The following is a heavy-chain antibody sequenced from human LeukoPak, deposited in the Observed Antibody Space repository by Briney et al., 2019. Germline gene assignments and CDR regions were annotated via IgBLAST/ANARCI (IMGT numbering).Heavy chain of an antibody. D-gene: IGHD3-10*01. Sequence: GASVKVSCKASGYTFTNYYIHWVRQATGQGLEWMGWMNPNSGNTGYAQKFQGRVTMTRNTSISTAYMELSSLRSEDTAVYYCARGTYYYGSGSPAAFDIWGQGTMVTVSS. CDR2: MNPNSGNT. V-gene: IGHV1-8*02. CDR1: GYTFTNYY. CDR3: ARGTYYYGSGSPAAFDI. J-gene: IGHJ3*02.